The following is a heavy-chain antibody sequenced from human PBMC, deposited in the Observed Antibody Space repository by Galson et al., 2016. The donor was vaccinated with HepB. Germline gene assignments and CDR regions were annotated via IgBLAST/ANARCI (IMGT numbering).Heavy chain of an antibody. V-gene: IGHV1-3*01. Sequence: SVKVSCKASVYNFITYGMHWVRQAPGQRLEWMGWINAGNGDTIYAQKFQGRVTFTRDTSANTVYLDLSSLTSEDTAIYYCVRDEVPGPYYFEYWGQGILVTVSS. J-gene: IGHJ4*02. CDR1: VYNFITYG. D-gene: IGHD3-16*01. CDR2: INAGNGDT. CDR3: VRDEVPGPYYFEY.